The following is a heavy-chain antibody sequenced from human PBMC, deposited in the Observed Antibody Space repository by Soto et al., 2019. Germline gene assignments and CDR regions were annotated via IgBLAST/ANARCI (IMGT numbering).Heavy chain of an antibody. J-gene: IGHJ1*01. CDR1: GYTFIGYY. CDR2: INPNSGGT. Sequence: ASVKVSCKASGYTFIGYYMHWVRQAPGQGLEWMGWINPNSGGTNYAQKFQGWVTMTRDTSISTAYMELSRLRSDDTAVYYCATLWFGESQHWGQGTLVTVSS. D-gene: IGHD3-10*01. CDR3: ATLWFGESQH. V-gene: IGHV1-2*04.